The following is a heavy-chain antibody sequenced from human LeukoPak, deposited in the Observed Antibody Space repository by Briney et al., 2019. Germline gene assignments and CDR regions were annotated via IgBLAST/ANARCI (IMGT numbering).Heavy chain of an antibody. CDR3: ARESMIYSLLQH. Sequence: GGSLRLSCASSGFNFSSYDLDLVRPAPRKGLGWVSYITSRGTTIYYADSVKGRFTISRDNAKNSLYLQMNSLRAEDTAVYYCARESMIYSLLQHWGQGTLVTVSS. CDR2: ITSRGTTI. D-gene: IGHD2-8*01. J-gene: IGHJ1*01. CDR1: GFNFSSYD. V-gene: IGHV3-48*03.